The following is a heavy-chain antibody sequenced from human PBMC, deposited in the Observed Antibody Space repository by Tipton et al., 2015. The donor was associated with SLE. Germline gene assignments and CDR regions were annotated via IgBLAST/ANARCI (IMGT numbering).Heavy chain of an antibody. Sequence: TLSLTCSVSGGSITNPNYFWSWVRQLPGKGLEWIGFISHSGNPYYNPAFKNRVTIFMDTSKNQFSLGLNSVTAADTAVYYCARGVNVVSDSDAFDIWGQGTVVTVSS. CDR1: GGSITNPNYF. CDR3: ARGVNVVSDSDAFDI. V-gene: IGHV4-31*03. CDR2: ISHSGNP. J-gene: IGHJ3*02. D-gene: IGHD2-21*01.